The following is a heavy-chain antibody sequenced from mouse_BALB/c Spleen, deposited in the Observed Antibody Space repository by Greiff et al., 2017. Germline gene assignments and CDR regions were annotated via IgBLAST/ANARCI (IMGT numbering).Heavy chain of an antibody. D-gene: IGHD2-1*01. CDR1: GYSITSDYA. CDR3: ARDQGYGNYAMDY. Sequence: LLESGPGLVKPSQSLSLTCTVTGYSITSDYAWNWIRQFPGNKLEWMGYISYSGSTSYNPSLKSRISITRDTSKNQFFLQLNSVTTEDTATYYCARDQGYGNYAMDYWGQGTSVTVSS. V-gene: IGHV3-2*02. CDR2: ISYSGST. J-gene: IGHJ4*01.